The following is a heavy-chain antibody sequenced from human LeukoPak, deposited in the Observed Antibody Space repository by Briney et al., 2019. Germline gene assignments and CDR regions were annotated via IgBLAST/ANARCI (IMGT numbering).Heavy chain of an antibody. CDR2: INHSGST. V-gene: IGHV4-34*01. D-gene: IGHD3-22*01. Sequence: PSETLSLTCAVYGGSFSGYYWSWIRQPPGKGLEWIGEINHSGSTNYNPSLKSRVTISVDTPKNQFSLKLSSVTAADTAVYYCARKGSVFSYYYDSSGYWDYFDYWGQGTLDTVSS. J-gene: IGHJ4*02. CDR1: GGSFSGYY. CDR3: ARKGSVFSYYYDSSGYWDYFDY.